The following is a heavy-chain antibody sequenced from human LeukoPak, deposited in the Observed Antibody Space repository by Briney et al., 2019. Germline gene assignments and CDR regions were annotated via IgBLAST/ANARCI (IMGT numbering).Heavy chain of an antibody. J-gene: IGHJ4*02. V-gene: IGHV3-30*18. Sequence: GGSLRLSCAASGFAFSSYGMHWVRQAPGKGLEWVAVISYDGSDKYYADSVRGRFTISRDNSKNTLYLQMYSLGGEDTAVYCCAKGGVSNGWYSLMDYWGQGTLVTVSS. D-gene: IGHD6-19*01. CDR2: ISYDGSDK. CDR1: GFAFSSYG. CDR3: AKGGVSNGWYSLMDY.